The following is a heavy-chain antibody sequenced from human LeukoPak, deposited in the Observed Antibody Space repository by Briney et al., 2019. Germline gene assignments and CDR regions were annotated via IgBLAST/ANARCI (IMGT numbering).Heavy chain of an antibody. V-gene: IGHV3-30*04. CDR2: ISYDGSNK. D-gene: IGHD5-18*01. CDR1: GFTFNSYA. Sequence: PGRSLRLSCAASGFTFNSYAMHWVRQAPGKGLEWVAVISYDGSNKYYADSVKGRFTISRDNSKNTLYLQMNSLRAEDTAVYYCARERYSYGPSGFDYWGQGTLVTVSS. J-gene: IGHJ4*02. CDR3: ARERYSYGPSGFDY.